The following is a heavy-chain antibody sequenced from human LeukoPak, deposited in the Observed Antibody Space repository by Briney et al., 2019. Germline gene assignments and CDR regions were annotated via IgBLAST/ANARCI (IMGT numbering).Heavy chain of an antibody. CDR1: GGSIISNY. D-gene: IGHD1-1*01. CDR3: ARYATGTTGPMDV. V-gene: IGHV4-59*08. Sequence: SETLSLTCSVSGGSIISNYWMWIRQPPGKGLEWMGYIYYSGSTTYNPSLKSRVTMSVDMSKNQFSLKLTSVTATDTAVYYCARYATGTTGPMDVWGQWTTVTVSS. CDR2: IYYSGST. J-gene: IGHJ6*02.